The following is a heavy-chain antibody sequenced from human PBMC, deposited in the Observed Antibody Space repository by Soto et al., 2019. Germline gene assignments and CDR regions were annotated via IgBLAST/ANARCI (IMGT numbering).Heavy chain of an antibody. J-gene: IGHJ6*02. D-gene: IGHD6-19*01. CDR2: IYYSGST. Sequence: TSETLSLTCTVSGGSISSYYWSWIRQPPGKGLEWIGYIYYSGSTNYNPSLKSRVTISVDTSKNQFSLKLSSVTAADTAVYYCARASRWGYYGMDVWGQGATVTVSS. CDR1: GGSISSYY. V-gene: IGHV4-59*01. CDR3: ARASRWGYYGMDV.